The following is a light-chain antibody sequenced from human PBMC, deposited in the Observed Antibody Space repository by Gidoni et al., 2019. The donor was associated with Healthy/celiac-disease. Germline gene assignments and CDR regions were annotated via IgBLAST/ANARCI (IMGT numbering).Light chain of an antibody. V-gene: IGKV3-15*01. Sequence: EIVMTQSPATLSVSPGERATLSCRASQSVSSNLAWYQQKPGQAPRLLIYGASTRATGIPARFSGSGSGTEFTLTISSLQSEDFAVYYCQRYNNWRTFGQXTKVEIK. CDR3: QRYNNWRT. CDR2: GAS. CDR1: QSVSSN. J-gene: IGKJ1*01.